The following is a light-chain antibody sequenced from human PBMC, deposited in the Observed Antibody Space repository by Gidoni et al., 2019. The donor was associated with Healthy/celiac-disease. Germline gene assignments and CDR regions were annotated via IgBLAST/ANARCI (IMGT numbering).Light chain of an antibody. Sequence: EIVLTQSPGNLSLSPGERATLSCRASQNVSSSYLAWCQQKPVQAPRLLIDGASSRATGIPDRFSGSGSGTDFTLTISRLEPEDFAVDYCQQYGSSPCTFGQGTKLEIK. CDR3: QQYGSSPCT. CDR2: GAS. V-gene: IGKV3-20*01. CDR1: QNVSSSY. J-gene: IGKJ2*02.